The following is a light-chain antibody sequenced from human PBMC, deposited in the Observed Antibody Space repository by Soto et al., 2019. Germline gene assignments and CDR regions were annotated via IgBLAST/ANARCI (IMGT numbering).Light chain of an antibody. J-gene: IGLJ2*01. Sequence: QAVVTQPPSVSGAPGQRVTISCTGSSSNIGAGYDVHWYQQLPGTAPKLLIYGNNNRPSGVPDRFSGSKSDTSASLAITGLQAEDEADYYCQSYDSSLSGVLFGGGTQLTVL. CDR3: QSYDSSLSGVL. CDR2: GNN. CDR1: SSNIGAGYD. V-gene: IGLV1-40*01.